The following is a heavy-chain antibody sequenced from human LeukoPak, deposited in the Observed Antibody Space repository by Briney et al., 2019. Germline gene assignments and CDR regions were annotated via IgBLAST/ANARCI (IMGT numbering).Heavy chain of an antibody. CDR3: ARAQQVVPVDYYYYGMDV. CDR1: GYTFTSYG. V-gene: IGHV1-18*01. J-gene: IGHJ6*02. D-gene: IGHD2-2*01. CDR2: ISAYNGNT. Sequence: ASVKVSCKASGYTFTSYGINWVRQAPGQGLEWMGWISAYNGNTNYAQKLQGRVTMTTDTSTSTAYMELRSLRSDDTAVYYCARAQQVVPVDYYYYGMDVWGQGTTVTVSS.